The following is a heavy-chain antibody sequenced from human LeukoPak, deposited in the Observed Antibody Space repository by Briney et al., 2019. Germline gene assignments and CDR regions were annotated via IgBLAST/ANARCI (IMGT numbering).Heavy chain of an antibody. CDR1: GGSISNYY. D-gene: IGHD3-10*01. Sequence: SETLSLTCTVSGGSISNYYWSWIRQPPGKGLEWIGYIYYSGSTNYNPSLRSRVTITVDTSKNQFSLKLSSVTAADTAVYYCARSHGSGSYYNLNDYWGQGTLVTVSS. J-gene: IGHJ4*02. CDR3: ARSHGSGSYYNLNDY. CDR2: IYYSGST. V-gene: IGHV4-59*01.